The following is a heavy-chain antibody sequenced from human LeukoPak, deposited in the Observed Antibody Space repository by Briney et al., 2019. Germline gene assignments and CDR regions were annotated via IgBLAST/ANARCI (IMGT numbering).Heavy chain of an antibody. Sequence: SETLSLTCTVSGGSISSYYWSWIRQPPGKGLGWIGYIYYSGSTNYNPSLKSRVTISVDTSKNQFSLKLSSVTAADTAVYYCARSDQWLVPFDYWGQGTLVTVSS. CDR3: ARSDQWLVPFDY. V-gene: IGHV4-59*01. J-gene: IGHJ4*02. CDR1: GGSISSYY. CDR2: IYYSGST. D-gene: IGHD6-19*01.